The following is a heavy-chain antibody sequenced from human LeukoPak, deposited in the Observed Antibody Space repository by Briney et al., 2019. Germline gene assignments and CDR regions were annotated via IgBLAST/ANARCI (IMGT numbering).Heavy chain of an antibody. Sequence: SETLSLTCAVYGGSFSGYYWSWIRQPPGKGLEWIGEINHSGSTNYNPSLKSRVTISVDTSKNQFSLKLSSVTAADTAVYYCARLIAAAGIRGFDPWGQGTLVTVSS. D-gene: IGHD6-13*01. CDR2: INHSGST. V-gene: IGHV4-34*01. CDR1: GGSFSGYY. J-gene: IGHJ5*02. CDR3: ARLIAAAGIRGFDP.